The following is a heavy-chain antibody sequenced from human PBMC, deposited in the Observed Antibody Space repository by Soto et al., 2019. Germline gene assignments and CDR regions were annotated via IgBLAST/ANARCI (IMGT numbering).Heavy chain of an antibody. J-gene: IGHJ5*02. Sequence: QVQLVQSGAEGKKPGASVKVSCKPSGYTFAGYHIHWVRQAPGQGLEWMGWINPNSGGTNYAQRFQGLVTMTRDTSISTAYMELNRLRSADTAVYYCALGCAYNLAFDPWGQGSLVTVS. V-gene: IGHV1-2*04. CDR1: GYTFAGYH. CDR2: INPNSGGT. CDR3: ALGCAYNLAFDP. D-gene: IGHD3-3*02.